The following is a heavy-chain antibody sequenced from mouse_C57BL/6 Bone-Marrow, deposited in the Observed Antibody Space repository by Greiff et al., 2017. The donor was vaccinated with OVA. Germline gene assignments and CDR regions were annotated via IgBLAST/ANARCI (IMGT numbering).Heavy chain of an antibody. J-gene: IGHJ3*01. V-gene: IGHV1-7*01. Sequence: QVQLQQSGPELVKPGASVKISCKASGYTFTSYWMHWVKQRPGQGLEWIGYINPSSGYTKYNQKFKDKATLTADKSSSTAYMQLSSLTYEDSAVYYCARSSIYYDYDDGAWFAYWGQGTLVTVSA. CDR1: GYTFTSYW. CDR3: ARSSIYYDYDDGAWFAY. CDR2: INPSSGYT. D-gene: IGHD2-4*01.